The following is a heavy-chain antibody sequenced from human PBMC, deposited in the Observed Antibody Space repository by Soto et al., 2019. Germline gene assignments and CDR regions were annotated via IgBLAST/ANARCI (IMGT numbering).Heavy chain of an antibody. J-gene: IGHJ5*02. CDR3: ARGTLGAARPNWFDP. D-gene: IGHD6-6*01. Sequence: GGSLRLSCAASGFTFSSYWMHWVRQAPGKGLVWVSRINSDGSSTSYADSVKGRFTISRDNAKNTLYLQMNSLRAEDTAVYYCARGTLGAARPNWFDPWGQGTLVTVSS. V-gene: IGHV3-74*01. CDR1: GFTFSSYW. CDR2: INSDGSST.